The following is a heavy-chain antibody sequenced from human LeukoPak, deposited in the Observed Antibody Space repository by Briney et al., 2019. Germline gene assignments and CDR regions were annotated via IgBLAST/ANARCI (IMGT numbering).Heavy chain of an antibody. CDR2: ISAYNGNT. Sequence: ASVKVSCKASGYTFTNYAVSWVRQAPGQGLEYMGYISAYNGNTNYAQNFQGRVTMTTDTSTTTVYMELRSLRSDDTAMYYCAKTTSVYGSGDDYSDATNWFDPWGQGTLVTVSS. CDR3: AKTTSVYGSGDDYSDATNWFDP. CDR1: GYTFTNYA. D-gene: IGHD3-10*01. V-gene: IGHV1-18*01. J-gene: IGHJ5*02.